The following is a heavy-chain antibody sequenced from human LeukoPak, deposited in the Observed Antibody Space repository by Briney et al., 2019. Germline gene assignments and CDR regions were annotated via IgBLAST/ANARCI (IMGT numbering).Heavy chain of an antibody. CDR1: GYTFTGYY. J-gene: IGHJ4*02. Sequence: ASVKVSCKASGYTFTGYYMHRMRQAPGQGLEWMGWINPNSGGTNYAQKFQGRVTMTRDTSISTAYMELSRLRSDDTAVYYCARFLTMVRGVIDTLPDYWGQGTLVTVSS. D-gene: IGHD3-10*01. CDR3: ARFLTMVRGVIDTLPDY. CDR2: INPNSGGT. V-gene: IGHV1-2*02.